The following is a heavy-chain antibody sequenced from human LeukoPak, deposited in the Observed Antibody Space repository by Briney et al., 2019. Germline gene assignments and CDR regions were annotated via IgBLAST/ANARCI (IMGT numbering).Heavy chain of an antibody. D-gene: IGHD2-15*01. CDR1: DTSINTYY. Sequence: SETLSLTCTVSDTSINTYYWGWIRQPPGKGLEWIGSIYYSGSTYYSPSLKSRVTISVDTSKNQFSLKLSSVTAADTAVYYCARPNIRYCSGGARSNDGSDYWGQGTLVTVSS. CDR2: IYYSGST. V-gene: IGHV4-39*07. CDR3: ARPNIRYCSGGARSNDGSDY. J-gene: IGHJ4*02.